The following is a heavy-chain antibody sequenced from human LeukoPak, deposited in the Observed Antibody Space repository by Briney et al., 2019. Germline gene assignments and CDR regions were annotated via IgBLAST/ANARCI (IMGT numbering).Heavy chain of an antibody. CDR1: GFTFSSYA. J-gene: IGHJ3*02. CDR3: AKGDKLRYFVWDVFDI. D-gene: IGHD3-9*01. CDR2: LSGSGGST. V-gene: IGHV3-23*01. Sequence: PGGSLRLSCAASGFTFSSYAMSWVRQAPGKGLEWVSALSGSGGSTYYADSVKGRFTISRDNSKNTLYLQMNSLRAEDTAVYYCAKGDKLRYFVWDVFDIWGQGTMVTVSS.